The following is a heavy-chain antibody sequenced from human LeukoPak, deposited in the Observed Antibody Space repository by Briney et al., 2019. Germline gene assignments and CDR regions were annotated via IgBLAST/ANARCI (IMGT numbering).Heavy chain of an antibody. J-gene: IGHJ6*03. CDR2: ISTSGATT. CDR1: GYTFKTYA. CDR3: AKGVAVAGTFYYYMDV. Sequence: GGSLRLSCGASGYTFKTYAMSWVRQAPGKGLEWVSSISTSGATTYYADSVRGRFTISRDNSKNTLFQPVDTLYLQLNNLRVEDTAVYYCAKGVAVAGTFYYYMDVWGKGTTVTVSS. D-gene: IGHD6-19*01. V-gene: IGHV3-23*01.